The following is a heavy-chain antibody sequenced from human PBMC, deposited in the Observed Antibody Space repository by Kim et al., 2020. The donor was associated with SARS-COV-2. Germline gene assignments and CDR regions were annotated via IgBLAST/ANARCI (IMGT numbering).Heavy chain of an antibody. CDR2: ISGSGGSA. Sequence: GGSLRLSCAASGFTFNNHAMNWVRQAPGKGLEWVSSISGSGGSAFYADSVRGRFIISRDNSKNTLYVQMNSLRAEDTAVYYCAKGVGGGVYYYFGMDVWGQGTTVTVSS. J-gene: IGHJ6*02. D-gene: IGHD3-16*01. CDR3: AKGVGGGVYYYFGMDV. V-gene: IGHV3-23*01. CDR1: GFTFNNHA.